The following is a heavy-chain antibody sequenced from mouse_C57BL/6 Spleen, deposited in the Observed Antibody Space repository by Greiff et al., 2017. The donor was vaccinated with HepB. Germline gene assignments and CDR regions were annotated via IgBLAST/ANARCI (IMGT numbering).Heavy chain of an antibody. V-gene: IGHV2-6-1*01. CDR2: IWSDGST. Sequence: VKVIESGPGLVAPSQSLSITCTVSGFSLTSYGVHWVRQPPGKGLEWLVVIWSDGSTTYNSALKSRLSISKDNSKSQVFLKMNSLQTDDTAMYYCARQIYSYYWYFDVWGTGTTVTVSS. CDR3: ARQIYSYYWYFDV. J-gene: IGHJ1*03. CDR1: GFSLTSYG. D-gene: IGHD2-12*01.